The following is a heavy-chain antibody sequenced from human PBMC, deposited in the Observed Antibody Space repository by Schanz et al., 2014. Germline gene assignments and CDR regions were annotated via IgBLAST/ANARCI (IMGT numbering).Heavy chain of an antibody. V-gene: IGHV1-8*02. CDR1: GYAFTTYG. Sequence: QVQLVQSGAEVKKPGASVRVSCKVSGYAFTTYGISWVRQAPGQGLEWVGWMNPNSGNTGYAQKFQGRVTMTRNTSISTAYMELSSLRSEDTAVYYCARLGTGMAVAGSVIDSYYYYMDVWGQGTTVSVSS. J-gene: IGHJ6*03. D-gene: IGHD6-19*01. CDR2: MNPNSGNT. CDR3: ARLGTGMAVAGSVIDSYYYYMDV.